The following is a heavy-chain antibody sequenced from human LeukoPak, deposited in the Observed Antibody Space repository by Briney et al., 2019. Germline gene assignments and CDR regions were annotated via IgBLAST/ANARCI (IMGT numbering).Heavy chain of an antibody. CDR2: VSPDGTNT. J-gene: IGHJ5*02. Sequence: GGSLRLSCATSGFTFSKYDMTWVRQAPGKGLVWVSRVSPDGTNTDYADSLKGRFTISRDNAKNTLYLQMNSLRVEDTAVYYCARGPSWFDPWGQGTLVTVSS. CDR1: GFTFSKYD. V-gene: IGHV3-74*01. CDR3: ARGPSWFDP.